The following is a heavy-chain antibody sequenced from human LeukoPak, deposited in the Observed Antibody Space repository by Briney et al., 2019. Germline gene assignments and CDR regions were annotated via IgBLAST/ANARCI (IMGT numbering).Heavy chain of an antibody. J-gene: IGHJ6*03. Sequence: GGPLRLSCADSGFTFSSYWMSWVRQAPGKGLEWVATIQPDGGEKYYVDSVKGRFTISRDNAKNSLHLQMNSLSAADTAVYYCARVGYRFSINDWSRIGLGAYPTKYYYYMDVWGKGTTVTVSS. D-gene: IGHD5-18*01. CDR1: GFTFSSYW. V-gene: IGHV3-7*01. CDR3: ARVGYRFSINDWSRIGLGAYPTKYYYYMDV. CDR2: IQPDGGEK.